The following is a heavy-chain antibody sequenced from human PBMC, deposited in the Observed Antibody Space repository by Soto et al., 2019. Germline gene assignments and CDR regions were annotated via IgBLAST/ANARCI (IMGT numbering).Heavy chain of an antibody. CDR3: AITIYDSSGYYYY. V-gene: IGHV1-18*01. Sequence: QVQLVQSGAEVKKPGASVKVSCKASGYTFTSYGISWVRQAPGQGLEWMGWISAYNGNTNYAQKLQGRVTMTTDTSTSKAYTELRILRPDDTAVYYWAITIYDSSGYYYYLGQGTLVTVSS. J-gene: IGHJ4*02. D-gene: IGHD3-22*01. CDR2: ISAYNGNT. CDR1: GYTFTSYG.